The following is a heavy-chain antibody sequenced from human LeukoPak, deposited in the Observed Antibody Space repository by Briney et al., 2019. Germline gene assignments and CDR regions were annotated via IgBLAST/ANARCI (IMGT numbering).Heavy chain of an antibody. D-gene: IGHD3-22*01. CDR2: IYYSGST. V-gene: IGHV4-39*01. CDR1: GGSISSSSYY. CDR3: ARIPKNYYDSSGFDP. J-gene: IGHJ5*02. Sequence: ETSETLSLTCTVSGGSISSSSYYWGWIRQPPGKGLEWIGSIYYSGSTYYNPSLKSRVTISVDTSKNQFSLKLSSVTAADTVVYYCARIPKNYYDSSGFDPWGQGTLVTVSS.